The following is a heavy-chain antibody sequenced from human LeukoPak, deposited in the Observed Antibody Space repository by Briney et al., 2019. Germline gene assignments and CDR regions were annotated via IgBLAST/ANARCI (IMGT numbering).Heavy chain of an antibody. CDR3: ARANIGARLRLGELSSFDY. D-gene: IGHD3-16*02. V-gene: IGHV1-69*13. CDR2: IIPIFGTA. Sequence: PSASVKVSCKAPGGTFSSYAISWVRQAPGQGLEWMGGIIPIFGTANYAQKFQGRVTITADESTSTAYMELSSLRSEDTAVYYCARANIGARLRLGELSSFDYWGQGTLVTVSS. J-gene: IGHJ4*02. CDR1: GGTFSSYA.